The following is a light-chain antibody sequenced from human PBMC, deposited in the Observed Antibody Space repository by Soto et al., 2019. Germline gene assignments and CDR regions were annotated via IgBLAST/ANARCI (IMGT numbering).Light chain of an antibody. CDR1: QGVNTN. Sequence: IVFPQSPATLSLSPGERATFSCRTSQGVNTNLAWYQLKPGQAPWLLVCGASIRATGIPARFSGSGSGTEYSLTISSLQSEDFGVYFCQQYDQWWTFGQGTKVDIK. CDR2: GAS. CDR3: QQYDQWWT. V-gene: IGKV3-15*01. J-gene: IGKJ1*01.